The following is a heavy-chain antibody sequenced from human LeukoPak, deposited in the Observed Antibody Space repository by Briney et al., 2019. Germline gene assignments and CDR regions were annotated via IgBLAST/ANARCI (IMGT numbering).Heavy chain of an antibody. CDR1: GGSISSYY. Sequence: SETLSLTCTVSGGSISSYYWSWIRQPPGKGLEWIGHIYGSGSTNYNPSLKSRVTLSVDTSKNQFSLKLSSVTAADTAVYYCARVEGKSIFGVANAGGFFDYWGQGTLVTVSS. D-gene: IGHD3-3*01. V-gene: IGHV4-59*01. CDR3: ARVEGKSIFGVANAGGFFDY. CDR2: IYGSGST. J-gene: IGHJ4*02.